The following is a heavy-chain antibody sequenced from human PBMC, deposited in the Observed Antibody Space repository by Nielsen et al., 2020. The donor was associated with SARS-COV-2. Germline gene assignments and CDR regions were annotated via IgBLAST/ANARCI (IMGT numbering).Heavy chain of an antibody. CDR3: ARVGLWFGELFGAGGDY. V-gene: IGHV3-48*03. D-gene: IGHD3-10*01. Sequence: GGSLRLSCAASGFPFSSYEMNWVRQAPGKALEWLSYIGGNGRNIFYADSVKGRFTISRDNAKNSLYLQMNSLRAEDTALYHCARVGLWFGELFGAGGDYWGQGTLVTVSS. CDR1: GFPFSSYE. CDR2: IGGNGRNI. J-gene: IGHJ4*02.